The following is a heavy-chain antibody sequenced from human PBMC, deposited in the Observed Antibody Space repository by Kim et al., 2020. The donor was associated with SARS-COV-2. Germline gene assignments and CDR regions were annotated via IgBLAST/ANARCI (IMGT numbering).Heavy chain of an antibody. CDR1: GGSISSGGYY. CDR2: IYYSGST. D-gene: IGHD3-22*01. J-gene: IGHJ3*02. V-gene: IGHV4-31*03. CDR3: ARARTPMIVVVINAFDI. Sequence: SETLSLTCTVSGGSISSGGYYWSWIRQHPGKGLEWIGYIYYSGSTYYNPSLKSRVTLSVDTSKNQFSLKLSSVTAADTAVYYCARARTPMIVVVINAFDILGQETMVTVSS.